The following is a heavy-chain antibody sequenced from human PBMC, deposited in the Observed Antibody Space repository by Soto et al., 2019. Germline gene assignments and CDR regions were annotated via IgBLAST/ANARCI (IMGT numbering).Heavy chain of an antibody. CDR3: ARPIYYGSAHYYYYGMDV. V-gene: IGHV3-30*03. CDR2: ISYDGSNK. Sequence: GGSLRLSCAASGFTFSSYGMHWVRQAPGKGLEWVAVISYDGSNKYYADSVKGRFTISRDNSKNTLYLQMNSLRAEDTAVYYCARPIYYGSAHYYYYGMDVWGQGTTVTVPS. D-gene: IGHD3-10*01. J-gene: IGHJ6*02. CDR1: GFTFSSYG.